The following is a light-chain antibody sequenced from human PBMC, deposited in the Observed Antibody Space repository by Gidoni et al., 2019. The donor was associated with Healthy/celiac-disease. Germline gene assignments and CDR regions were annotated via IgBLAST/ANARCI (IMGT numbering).Light chain of an antibody. V-gene: IGKV1-5*03. J-gene: IGKJ1*01. CDR3: QQYNSYPWT. CDR1: QSISSW. Sequence: DIQMTQSPSTLSASVGDRVTITCRSSQSISSWLAWYQQKPGKAPKLLIYKASSLESGVPSRFSGRGSGTEFTLTISSLHPDDFATYYCQQYNSYPWTFXQXTKVEIK. CDR2: KAS.